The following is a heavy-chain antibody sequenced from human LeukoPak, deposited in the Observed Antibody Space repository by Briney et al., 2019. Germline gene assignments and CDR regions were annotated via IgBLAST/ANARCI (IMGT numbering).Heavy chain of an antibody. D-gene: IGHD1-26*01. CDR1: GGSISSYY. CDR3: ARRRKGAAYYMDV. J-gene: IGHJ6*03. CDR2: IFYSGTT. V-gene: IGHV4-59*12. Sequence: SETLSLTCTVSGGSISSYYWSWIRQPPGKGLEWIGYIFYSGTTKYNPSLRSRVTISADTSKNQFSLKLSSVTAADTAVYYCARRRKGAAYYMDVWGKGTTVTISS.